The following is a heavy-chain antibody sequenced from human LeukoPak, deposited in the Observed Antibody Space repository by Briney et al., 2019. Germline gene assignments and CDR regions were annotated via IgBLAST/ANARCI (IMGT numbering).Heavy chain of an antibody. CDR2: MYTSGNT. V-gene: IGHV4-61*02. D-gene: IGHD3-9*01. J-gene: IGHJ5*02. CDR1: GGSISSGGDY. Sequence: SQALSLTCTVSGGSISSGGDYWSWIRQPAGKGLEWIGRMYTSGNTNYNPSLKSRVTMSVDTSKNQFSLKLNSVTAADTAVYYCARDYDVLTAYPPTQLFDPWGQGTLVTVSS. CDR3: ARDYDVLTAYPPTQLFDP.